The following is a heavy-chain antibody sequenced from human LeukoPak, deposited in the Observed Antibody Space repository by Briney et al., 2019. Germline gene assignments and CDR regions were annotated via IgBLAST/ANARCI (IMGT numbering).Heavy chain of an antibody. CDR2: IYYSGST. J-gene: IGHJ2*01. Sequence: KPSQTLSLTCTVSGGSISSGGYYWSWIRQHPGKGLEWIGYIYYSGSTYYNPSLKSRITISVDTSKNQFSLKLSSVTAADTAVYYCARVRGSDYDILTGLFAHYWYFDLWGRGTLVTVSS. V-gene: IGHV4-31*03. CDR3: ARVRGSDYDILTGLFAHYWYFDL. CDR1: GGSISSGGYY. D-gene: IGHD3-9*01.